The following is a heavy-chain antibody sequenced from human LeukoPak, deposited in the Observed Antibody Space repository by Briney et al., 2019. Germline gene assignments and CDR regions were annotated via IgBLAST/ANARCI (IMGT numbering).Heavy chain of an antibody. CDR2: INPNSGGT. V-gene: IGHV1-2*02. Sequence: GASVKVSCKASGYTFTGYYMHWVRQAPGQGLEWMGWINPNSGGTNYAQKLQGRVTMTTDTSTSTAYMELRSLRSDDTAVYYCARGIEDSSSWYRMGYNWFDPWGQGTLVTVSS. D-gene: IGHD6-13*01. J-gene: IGHJ5*02. CDR3: ARGIEDSSSWYRMGYNWFDP. CDR1: GYTFTGYY.